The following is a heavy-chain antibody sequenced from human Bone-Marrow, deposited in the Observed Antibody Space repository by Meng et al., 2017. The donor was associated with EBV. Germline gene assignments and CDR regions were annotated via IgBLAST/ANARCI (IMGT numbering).Heavy chain of an antibody. CDR3: AKDDYGDFDY. CDR1: GFTFSSYG. Sequence: QVQLVESXXXXXQXXWXXRLSCAASGFTFSSYGMHWVRQAPGKGLEWVAVISYDGSNKYYADSVKGRFTISRDNSKNTLYLQMNSLRAEDTAVYYCAKDDYGDFDYWGQGTLVTVSS. CDR2: ISYDGSNK. D-gene: IGHD4-17*01. V-gene: IGHV3-30*18. J-gene: IGHJ4*02.